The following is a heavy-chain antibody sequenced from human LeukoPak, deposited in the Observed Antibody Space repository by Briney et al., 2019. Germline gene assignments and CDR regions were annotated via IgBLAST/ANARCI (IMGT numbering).Heavy chain of an antibody. D-gene: IGHD3-3*01. V-gene: IGHV3-30-3*01. Sequence: GGSLRLSCAASGFTFSSYAMHWVRQAPGKGLEWVAVISYDGSNKYYADSVKGRFTISRDNSKNTLYLQMNSLRAEDAAVYYCARDEKYYDFWSGYYRQTQDAFDIWGQGTMVTVSS. J-gene: IGHJ3*02. CDR3: ARDEKYYDFWSGYYRQTQDAFDI. CDR2: ISYDGSNK. CDR1: GFTFSSYA.